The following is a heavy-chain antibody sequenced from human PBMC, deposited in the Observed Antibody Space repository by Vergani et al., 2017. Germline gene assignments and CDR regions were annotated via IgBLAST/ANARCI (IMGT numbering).Heavy chain of an antibody. CDR2: IYYSGST. J-gene: IGHJ3*02. CDR1: GGSISSSSYY. Sequence: QLQLQESGPGLVKPSETLSLTCTVSGGSISSSSYYWGWIRQPPGKGLEWIGSIYYSGSTYYNPSLKSRVTISVDTSKNQFSLKLSYVTAAETAVDDWAGGYCSGGSFYSRAFDSWGQGTMVTVSS. CDR3: AGGYCSGGSFYSRAFDS. D-gene: IGHD2-15*01. V-gene: IGHV4-39*01.